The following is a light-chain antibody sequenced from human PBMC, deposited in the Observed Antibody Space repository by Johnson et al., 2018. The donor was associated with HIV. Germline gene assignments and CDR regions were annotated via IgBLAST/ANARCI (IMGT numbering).Light chain of an antibody. CDR2: QNN. J-gene: IGLJ1*01. CDR3: GSWDRSLSTYV. CDR1: SSNVGLNY. V-gene: IGLV1-51*02. Sequence: QSVLTQPPSVSAAPGQKVTISCSGSSSNVGLNYVSWYQQLPGTAPKLLIYQNNKRPSGIPDRFSGSKSGTSATLGITRLQTGYEAEYYCGSWDRSLSTYVVGSGTNVTVL.